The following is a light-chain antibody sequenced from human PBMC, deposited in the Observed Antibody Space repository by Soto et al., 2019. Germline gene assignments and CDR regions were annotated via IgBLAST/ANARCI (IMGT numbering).Light chain of an antibody. CDR1: QAISSH. V-gene: IGKV1-9*01. J-gene: IGKJ5*01. CDR3: QQYYSFPIT. Sequence: DIQLTQSASFLSASVGGRVTITCRASQAISSHLAWYQQKPGKAPELLIYAASTLQSGVPSRFSGSGPGTDFTLTISCLQSEDFATYYCQQYYSFPITFGQGTRLEIK. CDR2: AAS.